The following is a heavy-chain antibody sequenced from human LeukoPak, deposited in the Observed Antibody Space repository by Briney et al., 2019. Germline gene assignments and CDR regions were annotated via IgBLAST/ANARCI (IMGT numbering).Heavy chain of an antibody. CDR1: GFTFSNYG. Sequence: GRSLRLSCVVSGFTFSNYGMHWVRQAPGKGLEWVAVILYDGSKKNYADSVKGRFTISRDNSKNTLYLQMNSLRAEDTAVYHCAREALGGGGYWGQGTLVTVSS. J-gene: IGHJ4*02. D-gene: IGHD3-10*01. V-gene: IGHV3-33*01. CDR2: ILYDGSKK. CDR3: AREALGGGGY.